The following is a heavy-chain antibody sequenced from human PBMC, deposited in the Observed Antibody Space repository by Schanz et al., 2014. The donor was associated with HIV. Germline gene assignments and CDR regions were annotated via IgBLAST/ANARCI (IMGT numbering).Heavy chain of an antibody. CDR3: ARGDFGGNSVDF. CDR2: IYYSGNT. D-gene: IGHD2-21*02. Sequence: QVQLQESGPGLVKPSQTLPLTCTVSGGSISSGGYYWSWIRQHPGKGLEWIGYIYYSGNTNYNPSLRGRVTISVDTSKNQFSLKMPSVTAADTAMYFCARGDFGGNSVDFWGHGNLVTVSS. J-gene: IGHJ4*01. CDR1: GGSISSGGYY. V-gene: IGHV4-31*03.